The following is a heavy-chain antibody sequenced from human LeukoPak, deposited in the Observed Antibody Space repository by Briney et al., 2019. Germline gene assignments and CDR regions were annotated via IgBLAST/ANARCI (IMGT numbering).Heavy chain of an antibody. J-gene: IGHJ4*02. D-gene: IGHD6-13*01. CDR3: AKGLFLAAAGTPDY. CDR2: ISGSGGST. CDR1: GFTFSSYA. V-gene: IGHV3-23*01. Sequence: GGSLRPSCAASGFTFSSYAMSWVRQAPGNGLEWVSAISGSGGSTYYADSVKGRFTISRDNSKNTLYLQMNSLRAEDTAVYYCAKGLFLAAAGTPDYWGQGTLVTVSS.